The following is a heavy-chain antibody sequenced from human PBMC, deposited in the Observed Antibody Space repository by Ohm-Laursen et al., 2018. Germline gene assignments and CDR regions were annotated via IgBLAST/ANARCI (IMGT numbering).Heavy chain of an antibody. J-gene: IGHJ4*02. D-gene: IGHD3-3*01. V-gene: IGHV4-34*01. CDR2: INHSGST. CDR1: GGSFSGYY. CDR3: ASGAWSYDFWSGYQIGTFDY. Sequence: GTLSLTCAAYGGSFSGYYWSWIRQPPGKGLEWIGEINHSGSTNYNPSLKSRVTISVDTSKNQFSLKLSSVTAADTAVYYCASGAWSYDFWSGYQIGTFDYWGQGTLVTVSS.